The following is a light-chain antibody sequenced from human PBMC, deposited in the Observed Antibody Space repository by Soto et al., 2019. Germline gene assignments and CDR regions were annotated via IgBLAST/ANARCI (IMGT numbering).Light chain of an antibody. CDR3: SSYTSSSPYV. CDR2: EVS. CDR1: SSDVGGYNY. Sequence: SALTQPASVSGSPGQSITISCTGTSSDVGGYNYVSWYQQHPGKAPKLLIYEVSNRPSGVSNRFSGSKSGNTASLTISALQAGDEADYDCSSYTSSSPYVFGTGTKVTV. V-gene: IGLV2-14*01. J-gene: IGLJ1*01.